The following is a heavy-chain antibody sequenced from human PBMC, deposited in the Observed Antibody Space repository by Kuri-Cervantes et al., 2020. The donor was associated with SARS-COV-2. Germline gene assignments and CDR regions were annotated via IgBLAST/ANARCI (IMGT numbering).Heavy chain of an antibody. Sequence: GSLRLSCAVSGGSISSSNWWSWVRQPPGKGLEWIGEIYHSGSTNYNPSLKSRVTISVDTSKNQFSLKLSSVTAADTAVYYCASGGSSGYFNYWGQGTLVTVSS. D-gene: IGHD3-22*01. CDR2: IYHSGST. CDR3: ASGGSSGYFNY. CDR1: GGSISSSNW. V-gene: IGHV4-4*02. J-gene: IGHJ4*02.